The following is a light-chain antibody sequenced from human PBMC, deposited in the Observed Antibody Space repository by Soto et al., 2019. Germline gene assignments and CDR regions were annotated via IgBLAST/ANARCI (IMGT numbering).Light chain of an antibody. CDR2: DVS. CDR1: QDIRGA. CDR3: QQFNSYPVT. V-gene: IGKV1-13*02. J-gene: IGKJ5*01. Sequence: AIQVTQSPSSLSASVGDRVTITCLASQDIRGALAWYQQKPGKPPKLLIYDVSTLENGVPSRFSGDSSGTQFTLTISGLQPEDFRTYYCQQFNSYPVTFGHGTRLDIK.